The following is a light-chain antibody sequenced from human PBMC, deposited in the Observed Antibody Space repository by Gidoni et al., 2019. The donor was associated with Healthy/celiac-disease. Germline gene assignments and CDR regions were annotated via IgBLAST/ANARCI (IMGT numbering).Light chain of an antibody. CDR1: SSDVGSYNY. Sequence: QSALTQPRPVSGSPGQSVTISCTGTSSDVGSYNYVSWYQQHPGKAPKLMIYDVSKRPSGVPDRFSGSKSGNTASLTISGLQAEDEADYYCCSYAGNYTLVFGGGTKLTVL. CDR3: CSYAGNYTLV. V-gene: IGLV2-11*01. J-gene: IGLJ3*02. CDR2: DVS.